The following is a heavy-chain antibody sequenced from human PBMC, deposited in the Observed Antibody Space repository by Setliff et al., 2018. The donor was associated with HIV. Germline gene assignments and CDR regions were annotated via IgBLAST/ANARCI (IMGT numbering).Heavy chain of an antibody. CDR2: ISYSGST. V-gene: IGHV4-59*11. Sequence: SETLSLTCTVPGGSISSHYWSWIRQPPGKGLEWIGYISYSGSTNYNPSLKSRVTISVDTSKNQFSLKLSSVTAADTAVYYCAREKRPAALSWFDPWGQGTLVTVSS. CDR3: AREKRPAALSWFDP. J-gene: IGHJ5*02. CDR1: GGSISSHY. D-gene: IGHD2-2*01.